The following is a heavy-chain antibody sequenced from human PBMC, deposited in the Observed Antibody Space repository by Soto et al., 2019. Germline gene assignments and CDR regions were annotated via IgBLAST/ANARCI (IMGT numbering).Heavy chain of an antibody. D-gene: IGHD6-13*01. CDR2: IIPIFGTA. V-gene: IGHV1-69*01. CDR3: ARGQEGGYVEGYYFDY. Sequence: QVQLVQSGAEVKKPGSSVKVSCKASGGTFSSYAISWVRQAPGQGLEWMGGIIPIFGTANYAQKFQGRVTITADESTRTAYMELSSLRSKDTAVYYCARGQEGGYVEGYYFDYWGQGTLVTVSS. J-gene: IGHJ4*02. CDR1: GGTFSSYA.